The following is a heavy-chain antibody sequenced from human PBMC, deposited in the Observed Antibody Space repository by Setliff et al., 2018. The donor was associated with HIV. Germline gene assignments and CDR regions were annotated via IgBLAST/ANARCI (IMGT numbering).Heavy chain of an antibody. CDR2: INSRSTYR. Sequence: PGGSLRLSCAASGFTFSSFTMNWVRQAPGKGLEWVSSINSRSTYRYYAASVKGRFAISRDNAKNSLYLQMNSLRPEDTALYYCAKDMSTDWYTVSGFDLWGQGTLVTVSS. CDR1: GFTFSSFT. V-gene: IGHV3-21*04. CDR3: AKDMSTDWYTVSGFDL. D-gene: IGHD3-9*01. J-gene: IGHJ5*02.